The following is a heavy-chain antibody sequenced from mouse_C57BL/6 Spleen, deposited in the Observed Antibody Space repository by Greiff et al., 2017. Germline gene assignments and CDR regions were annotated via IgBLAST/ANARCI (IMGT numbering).Heavy chain of an antibody. D-gene: IGHD1-2*01. Sequence: QVQLQQPGAELVKPGASVKLSCKASGYTFTSYWLQWVKQRPGPGLEWIGEIDPSDSYTNYNQKFKGKATLTVDTSSSTAYMQLSSLTSEDSAVYYCARGITTANWYSDVWGTGTTVTVSS. CDR1: GYTFTSYW. V-gene: IGHV1-50*01. J-gene: IGHJ1*03. CDR2: IDPSDSYT. CDR3: ARGITTANWYSDV.